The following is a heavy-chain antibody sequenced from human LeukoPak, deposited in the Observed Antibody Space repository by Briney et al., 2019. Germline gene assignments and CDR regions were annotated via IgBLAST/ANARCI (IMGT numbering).Heavy chain of an antibody. J-gene: IGHJ4*02. CDR2: ISAYNGNT. D-gene: IGHD3-9*01. V-gene: IGHV1-18*01. CDR3: ARDTGDFDWLFPQPFDY. Sequence: ASVKVSCKASGYTFTSYGISWVRQAPGQGLEWMGWISAYNGNTNYAQKLQGRVTMTTDTSTSTAYIELRSLRSDDTAVYYCARDTGDFDWLFPQPFDYWGQGTLVTVSS. CDR1: GYTFTSYG.